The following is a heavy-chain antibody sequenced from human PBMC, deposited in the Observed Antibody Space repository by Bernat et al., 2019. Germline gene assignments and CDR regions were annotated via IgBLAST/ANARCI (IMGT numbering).Heavy chain of an antibody. CDR3: ARDAGYCSTTRCYSDAFDI. D-gene: IGHD2-2*03. CDR1: GFSFSSHW. Sequence: EVQLVESGGGLVQPGGSLRLSCAASGFSFSSHWMSWVRQAPGKGLVWVANIKQDGSGIYYMDSVKGRFTISRDNDKNSLYLQMNSLRAEDTAVYYCARDAGYCSTTRCYSDAFDIWGQGTLVTVSS. CDR2: IKQDGSGI. J-gene: IGHJ3*02. V-gene: IGHV3-7*03.